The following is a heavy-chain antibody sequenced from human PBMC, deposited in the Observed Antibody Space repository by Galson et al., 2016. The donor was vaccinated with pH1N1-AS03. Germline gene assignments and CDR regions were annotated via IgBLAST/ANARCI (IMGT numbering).Heavy chain of an antibody. V-gene: IGHV1-18*04. CDR3: ARMPTKTFDFWSGYDNQFHMDV. D-gene: IGHD3-3*01. Sequence: SVKVSCKASGYTLSSYSLNWVRQAPGQGLEWVGWISGYNGNTNSAQKFQGRVTMTTDTSTNTAYMELRSLTSDDTAVYYCARMPTKTFDFWSGYDNQFHMDVWGKGTTVTVSS. CDR2: ISGYNGNT. CDR1: GYTLSSYS. J-gene: IGHJ6*03.